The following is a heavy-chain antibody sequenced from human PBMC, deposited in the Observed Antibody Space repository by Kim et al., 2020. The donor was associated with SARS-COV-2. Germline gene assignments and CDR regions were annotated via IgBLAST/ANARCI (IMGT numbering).Heavy chain of an antibody. CDR3: AKRDENSGYYYFDY. CDR2: ISRSGDNT. J-gene: IGHJ4*02. CDR1: GFTFSSYA. Sequence: GGSLRLSCAASGFTFSSYAMGWVRQAPGKGLEWVSVISRSGDNTYYGDSVKGRFTISRDNSKNTLYLQMDSLRAEDTAVYYCAKRDENSGYYYFDYWGQG. D-gene: IGHD3-22*01. V-gene: IGHV3-23*01.